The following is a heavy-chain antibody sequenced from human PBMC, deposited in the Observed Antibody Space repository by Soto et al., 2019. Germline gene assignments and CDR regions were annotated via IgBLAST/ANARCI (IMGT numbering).Heavy chain of an antibody. Sequence: SETLSLTCTVSGGSISSISYYWGWIRQPPGKGLEWTGSIYYSGSTYYNPSLKSRVTISVDTSKNQFSLKLSSVTAADTAVYYCARTARDDYDFWSGINWFDPWGQGTLVT. J-gene: IGHJ5*02. D-gene: IGHD3-3*01. CDR1: GGSISSISYY. CDR2: IYYSGST. CDR3: ARTARDDYDFWSGINWFDP. V-gene: IGHV4-39*01.